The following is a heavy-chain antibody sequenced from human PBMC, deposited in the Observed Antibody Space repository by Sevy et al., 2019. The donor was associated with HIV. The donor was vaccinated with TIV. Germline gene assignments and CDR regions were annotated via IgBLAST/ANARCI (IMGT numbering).Heavy chain of an antibody. D-gene: IGHD1-1*01. Sequence: GGSLRLSCAASGFTLSCCWMHWVRQAPGKGLVWVSRINNDGSTTTYADSVRGRFTISRDNAKNTLYLEMNSLRAEDTAVYYCARGGTASFDYWVQGTLVTVSS. CDR3: ARGGTASFDY. V-gene: IGHV3-74*03. CDR2: INNDGSTT. CDR1: GFTLSCCW. J-gene: IGHJ4*02.